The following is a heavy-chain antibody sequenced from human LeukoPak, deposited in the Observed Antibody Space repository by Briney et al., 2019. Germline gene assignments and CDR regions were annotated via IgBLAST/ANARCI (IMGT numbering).Heavy chain of an antibody. V-gene: IGHV1-18*01. CDR3: ARDVYSIAAAGTFDY. CDR2: ISAYNGNT. J-gene: IGHJ4*02. D-gene: IGHD6-13*01. CDR1: GYTFTSYG. Sequence: ASVKVSCKASGYTFTSYGISWVRQAPGHGLEWMGWISAYNGNTNYAQKLQGRVTMTTDTSTSTAYMELRSLRSDDTAVYYCARDVYSIAAAGTFDYWGQGTLVTVSS.